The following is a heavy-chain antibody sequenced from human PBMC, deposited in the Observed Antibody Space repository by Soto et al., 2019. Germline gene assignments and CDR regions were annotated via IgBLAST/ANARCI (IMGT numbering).Heavy chain of an antibody. CDR3: ARPYSKRWSIFYGLAV. Sequence: PGGSLRLSCVASGFTFSTYSMNWVRQAPGKGLEWISYISSSSDIIYYADSVKGRFTISRDNAKNSLSLQMNSLRDEDTAVYYCARPYSKRWSIFYGLAVWGQGSTVPVSS. CDR1: GFTFSTYS. D-gene: IGHD2-8*02. V-gene: IGHV3-48*02. CDR2: ISSSSDII. J-gene: IGHJ6*02.